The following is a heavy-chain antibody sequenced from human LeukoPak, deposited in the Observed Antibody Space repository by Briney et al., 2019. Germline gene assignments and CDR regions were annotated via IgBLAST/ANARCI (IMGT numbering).Heavy chain of an antibody. CDR3: ARQTSLLWFGELLQQYYFDY. CDR2: IYPGDSDT. CDR1: GYSLTSYW. V-gene: IGHV5-51*01. D-gene: IGHD3-10*01. Sequence: GESLKISCKGSGYSLTSYWIGWVREMPGKGLAWMGIIYPGDSDTRYSPSFQGQVTISADKSLSTAYLQWSSLQASDTAMYYCARQTSLLWFGELLQQYYFDYWGQGTLVTVSS. J-gene: IGHJ4*02.